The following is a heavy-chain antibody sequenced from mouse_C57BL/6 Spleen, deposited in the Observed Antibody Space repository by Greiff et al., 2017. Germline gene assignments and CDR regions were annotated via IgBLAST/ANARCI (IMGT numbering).Heavy chain of an antibody. J-gene: IGHJ2*01. Sequence: VQLQQPGTELVKPGASVKLSCKASGYTFTSYWMHWVKQRPGQGLEWIGNINPSNGGTNYNEKFESKATLTVDKSSSTAYMPLSSLTSEVSAVYYGETYDNDDYYDYWGQGTTLAVSS. V-gene: IGHV1-53*01. CDR1: GYTFTSYW. CDR2: INPSNGGT. CDR3: ETYDNDDYYDY. D-gene: IGHD2-4*01.